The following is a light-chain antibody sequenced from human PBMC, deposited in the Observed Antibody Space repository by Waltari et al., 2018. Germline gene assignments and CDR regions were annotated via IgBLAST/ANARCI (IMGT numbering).Light chain of an antibody. V-gene: IGLV6-57*02. CDR3: QSYDSSNHVV. CDR1: SGSIASTY. J-gene: IGLJ2*01. CDR2: EDN. Sequence: NFMLTQPHSVSESPGKTVTISCTGSSGSIASTYVQRDQQPPGSAPTTVIYEDNQRPPGVPDRFSGSIDSSPNSASLTISGLKTEDEADYYCQSYDSSNHVVFGGGTKLTVL.